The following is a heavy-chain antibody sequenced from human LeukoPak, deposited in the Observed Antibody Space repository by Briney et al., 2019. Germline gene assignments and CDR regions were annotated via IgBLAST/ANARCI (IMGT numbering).Heavy chain of an antibody. V-gene: IGHV1-2*02. Sequence: ASVKVSCKASGYTFTGYYMHWVRQAPGQGLEWMGWINPNSGGTNYAQKFQGRVTMTRDTSISTAYMELSRLRSDDTAVYYCAILVEMAMKVVDAFDIWGQGTMVTVSS. CDR2: INPNSGGT. CDR1: GYTFTGYY. CDR3: AILVEMAMKVVDAFDI. J-gene: IGHJ3*02. D-gene: IGHD5-24*01.